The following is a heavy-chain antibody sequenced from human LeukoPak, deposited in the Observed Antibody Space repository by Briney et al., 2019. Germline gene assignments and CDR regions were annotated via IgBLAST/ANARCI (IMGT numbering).Heavy chain of an antibody. V-gene: IGHV4-34*01. CDR3: ARRGYSRGFFDY. CDR2: INHSGST. J-gene: IGHJ4*02. Sequence: SETLSFTCAVYGGSFSGYYWSWIRQPPGKGLEWIGEINHSGSTYYNPSLKSRVTISVDTSKNQFSLKLSSVTAADTAVYYCARRGYSRGFFDYWGQGTLVTVSS. D-gene: IGHD6-13*01. CDR1: GGSFSGYY.